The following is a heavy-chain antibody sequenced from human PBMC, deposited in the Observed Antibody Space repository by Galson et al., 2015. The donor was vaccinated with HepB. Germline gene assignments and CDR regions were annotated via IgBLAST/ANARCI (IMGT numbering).Heavy chain of an antibody. CDR2: ISGSGGST. CDR1: GFTFSSYA. V-gene: IGHV3-23*01. CDR3: AKVGAAQYQLLPIDY. Sequence: SLRLSCAASGFTFSSYAMSWVRQAPGKGLEWVSAISGSGGSTYYADSVKGRFTISRDNSKNTLYLQMNSLRAEDTAVYYCAKVGAAQYQLLPIDYWGQGTLVTVSS. D-gene: IGHD2-2*01. J-gene: IGHJ4*02.